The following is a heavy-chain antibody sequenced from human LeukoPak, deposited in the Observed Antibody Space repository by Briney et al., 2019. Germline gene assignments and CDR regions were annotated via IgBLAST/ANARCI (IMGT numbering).Heavy chain of an antibody. CDR1: GFTFSSYA. Sequence: GGSLRLSCAASGFTFSSYAMTWVRQAPGKGLEWVANIKQDGSSKYYVGSVKGRFTISRDNAKNSLDLQMNNLRAEDTAVYFCARGTKEGTFDCWGQGTLVTVSS. CDR3: ARGTKEGTFDC. D-gene: IGHD3-10*01. V-gene: IGHV3-7*01. CDR2: IKQDGSSK. J-gene: IGHJ4*02.